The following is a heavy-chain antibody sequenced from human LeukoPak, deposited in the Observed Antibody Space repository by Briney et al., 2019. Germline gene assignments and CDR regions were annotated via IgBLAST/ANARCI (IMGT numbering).Heavy chain of an antibody. V-gene: IGHV3-21*01. Sequence: GGSLRLSCAASKLTFSSYTMNWVRQAPGKGLEWVSSITSTSSYIYYADSVKGRFTISRDNAKNSLYLQMSSLRAEDTAVYYCARDRYDTTGYVTPDDAFGIWGQGTMVTVSS. D-gene: IGHD3-22*01. J-gene: IGHJ3*02. CDR2: ITSTSSYI. CDR3: ARDRYDTTGYVTPDDAFGI. CDR1: KLTFSSYT.